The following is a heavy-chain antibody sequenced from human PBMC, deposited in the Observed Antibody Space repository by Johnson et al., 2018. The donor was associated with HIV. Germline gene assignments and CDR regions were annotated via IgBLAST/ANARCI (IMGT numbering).Heavy chain of an antibody. V-gene: IGHV3-11*04. CDR2: IAGSGSTI. CDR1: GFTFSDYY. CDR3: AKDQYGSGSYDKGNAFDI. D-gene: IGHD3-10*01. J-gene: IGHJ3*02. Sequence: QVQLVESGGGLVKPGGSLRLSCAASGFTFSDYYMSWIRQAPGKGLEWVSYIAGSGSTIYYAESVKGRFTISRDISKNTLYLQMNSLRAEETAGYYCAKDQYGSGSYDKGNAFDIWGQGTMVTVSS.